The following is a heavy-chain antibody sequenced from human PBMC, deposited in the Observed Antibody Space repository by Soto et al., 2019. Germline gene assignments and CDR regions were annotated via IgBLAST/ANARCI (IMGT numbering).Heavy chain of an antibody. V-gene: IGHV4-31*03. D-gene: IGHD3-22*01. CDR3: ARDWVDSSGYYSIFDY. J-gene: IGHJ4*02. CDR1: GGSISSGGYY. CDR2: IYYSGST. Sequence: PLETLSLTCTVSGGSISSGGYYWNWIRQHPGKGLEWIGYIYYSGSTYYNPSLKTRVTISVDTSKIQFSLKLRSLTAADTAVYYCARDWVDSSGYYSIFDYWGQGTLVTVS.